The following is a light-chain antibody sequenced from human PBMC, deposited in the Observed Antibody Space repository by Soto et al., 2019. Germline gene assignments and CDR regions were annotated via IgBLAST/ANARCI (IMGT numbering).Light chain of an antibody. CDR3: QQYNNWPPVSRT. CDR2: DAS. CDR1: QSVSSN. Sequence: EIVMTQSPATLSVSPGERATLSCRASQSVSSNLAWYQQKPGQAPRLLIYDASTRATGIPARFSGSGSGTEFTLTISSLQSEDFAVYYCQQYNNWPPVSRTFGQGTKVEIK. J-gene: IGKJ1*01. V-gene: IGKV3-15*01.